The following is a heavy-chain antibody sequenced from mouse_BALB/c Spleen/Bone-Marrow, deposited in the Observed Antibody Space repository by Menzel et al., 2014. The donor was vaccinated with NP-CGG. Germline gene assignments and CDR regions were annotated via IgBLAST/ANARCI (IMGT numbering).Heavy chain of an antibody. CDR1: GNTFTSYD. CDR2: IFPGDSTT. V-gene: IGHV1S56*01. Sequence: QVQLQQSGVELVKPGASVKLSCKASGNTFTSYDINWVRQRPEQGLEWIGWIFPGDSTTKYNEKFKGKATLSTDKSSSTVHMQLSRLTSEDSAVYFCVGSRLRGWYFDVWGAGTTVTISS. CDR3: VGSRLRGWYFDV. D-gene: IGHD1-2*01. J-gene: IGHJ1*01.